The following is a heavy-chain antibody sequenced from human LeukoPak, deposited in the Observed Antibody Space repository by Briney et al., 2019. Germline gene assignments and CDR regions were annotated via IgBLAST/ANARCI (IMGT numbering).Heavy chain of an antibody. Sequence: PGRSLRLSCAASGFTFSSYAMHWVRQAPRKALEWVAVISYDGSNKYYADSVKGRFTISRDNSKNTLYLQMNSLRAEDTAVYYCARDRAYGMDVWGQGTTVTVSS. V-gene: IGHV3-30-3*01. CDR1: GFTFSSYA. CDR2: ISYDGSNK. CDR3: ARDRAYGMDV. J-gene: IGHJ6*02. D-gene: IGHD1-26*01.